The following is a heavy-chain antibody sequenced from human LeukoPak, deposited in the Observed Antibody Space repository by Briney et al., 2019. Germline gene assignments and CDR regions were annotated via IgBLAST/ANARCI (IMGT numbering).Heavy chain of an antibody. D-gene: IGHD3-22*01. CDR3: ARAPLITMIEEYAFDI. V-gene: IGHV4-59*08. J-gene: IGHJ3*02. CDR1: GGSISSYY. CDR2: IYYSGST. Sequence: PSETLSLTCTVSGGSISSYYWSWIRQPPGKGLEWIGYIYYSGSTNYNPSLKSRVTISVDTSKNQFSLKLSSVTAADTAVYYCARAPLITMIEEYAFDIWGQGTIVTVSS.